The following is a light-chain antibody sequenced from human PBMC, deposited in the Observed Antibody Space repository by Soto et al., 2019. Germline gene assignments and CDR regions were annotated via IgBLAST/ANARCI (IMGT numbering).Light chain of an antibody. Sequence: QSVLTQPASVSGSPGQSITISCTRTSSDIGGYNYVSWYQQHPGKAPKLMIYEVSDRPSGVSDRFSGSKSDNTASLTISGLQAEDEADYYCSLYTGSSPFLFGTGTKVTVL. J-gene: IGLJ1*01. V-gene: IGLV2-14*01. CDR1: SSDIGGYNY. CDR3: SLYTGSSPFL. CDR2: EVS.